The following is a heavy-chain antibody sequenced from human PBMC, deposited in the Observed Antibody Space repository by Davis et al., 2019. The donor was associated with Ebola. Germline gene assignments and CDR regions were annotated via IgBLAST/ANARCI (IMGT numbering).Heavy chain of an antibody. V-gene: IGHV1-2*02. Sequence: ASVKVSCKASGGTFSSYAISWVRQAPGQGLEWMGWINPNSGGTNYAQKFQGRVTMTRDTSISTAYMELSRLRSDDTAVYYCARLSSIADYWGQGTLVTVSS. CDR2: INPNSGGT. D-gene: IGHD6-6*01. J-gene: IGHJ4*02. CDR1: GGTFSSYA. CDR3: ARLSSIADY.